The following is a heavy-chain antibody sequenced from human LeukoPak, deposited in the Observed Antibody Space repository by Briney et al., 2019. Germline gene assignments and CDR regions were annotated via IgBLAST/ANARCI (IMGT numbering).Heavy chain of an antibody. D-gene: IGHD6-6*01. CDR2: ISSSSSYI. CDR3: ARGGLSHSSSSDFDY. Sequence: PGGSLRLSCAASGFTVSSNYMSWVRQAPGKGLEWVSSISSSSSYIYYADSVKGRFTISRDNAKNSLYLQMNSLRAEDTAVYYCARGGLSHSSSSDFDYWGQGTLVTVSS. V-gene: IGHV3-21*01. CDR1: GFTVSSNY. J-gene: IGHJ4*02.